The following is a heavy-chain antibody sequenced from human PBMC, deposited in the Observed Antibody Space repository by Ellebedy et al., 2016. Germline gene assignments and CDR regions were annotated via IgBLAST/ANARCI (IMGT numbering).Heavy chain of an antibody. V-gene: IGHV4-39*07. Sequence: SETLSLTXTVSGGSISSSSYYWGWIRQPPGKGLEWIGSIYYSGSTYYNPSLKSRVTISVDTSKNQFSLKLSSVTAADTAVYYCARAPPRSRYYDSSGTFDYWGQGTLITVSS. D-gene: IGHD3-22*01. CDR2: IYYSGST. CDR1: GGSISSSSYY. J-gene: IGHJ4*02. CDR3: ARAPPRSRYYDSSGTFDY.